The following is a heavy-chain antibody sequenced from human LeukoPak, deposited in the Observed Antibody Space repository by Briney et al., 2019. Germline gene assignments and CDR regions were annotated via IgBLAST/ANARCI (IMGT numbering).Heavy chain of an antibody. V-gene: IGHV4-59*12. CDR3: ARGRYYYYYMDV. CDR2: IYYSGST. J-gene: IGHJ6*03. CDR1: GGSISSYY. Sequence: SETLSLTCTVSGGSISSYYWSWIRQPPGKGLEWIGYIYYSGSTNYNPSLKSRVTISVDTSKNQFSLKLSSVTAADTAVYYCARGRYYYYYMDVWGKGTTVTISS.